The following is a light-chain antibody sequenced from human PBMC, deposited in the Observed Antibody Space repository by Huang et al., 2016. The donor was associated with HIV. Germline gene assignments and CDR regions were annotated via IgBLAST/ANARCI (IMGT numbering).Light chain of an antibody. V-gene: IGKV1-27*01. J-gene: IGKJ4*01. CDR3: QKYNSAPLT. CDR2: ASS. Sequence: DIQMTQSPSSLSASVGDRVTITCRAIQGISTYLAWDQQKPGKVPKLLIYASSTLQSGDPSRFSGSGSGTDFTLTISSLQPEDVATYDCQKYNSAPLTFGGGTNVGIK. CDR1: QGISTY.